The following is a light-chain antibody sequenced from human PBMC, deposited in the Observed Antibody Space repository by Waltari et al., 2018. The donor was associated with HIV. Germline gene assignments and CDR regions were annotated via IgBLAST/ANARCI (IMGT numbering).Light chain of an antibody. Sequence: VMTQFPATLSVSPGERVALSCRASQTVSTKLAWYKPKPGQAPRLLIYGASTRAPGLPARFSGSGSGREFTLTITNVQSEDSAVYFCQQYNNWPPNTFGQGTKLEIK. CDR2: GAS. CDR1: QTVSTK. CDR3: QQYNNWPPNT. J-gene: IGKJ2*01. V-gene: IGKV3-15*01.